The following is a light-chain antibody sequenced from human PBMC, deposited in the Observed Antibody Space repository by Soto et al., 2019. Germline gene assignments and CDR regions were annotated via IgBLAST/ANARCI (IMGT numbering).Light chain of an antibody. CDR2: EVS. CDR1: SSDVGAYNY. Sequence: QSALTQPPSASGSPGQSVTISCTGNSSDVGAYNYVSWYQQHPGKAPKIMIYEVSKRPSGVPDRFSGSKSGNTASLTVSGLQAEDEADYYCSSFARSNHGVFGGGTKLTVL. J-gene: IGLJ2*01. V-gene: IGLV2-8*01. CDR3: SSFARSNHGV.